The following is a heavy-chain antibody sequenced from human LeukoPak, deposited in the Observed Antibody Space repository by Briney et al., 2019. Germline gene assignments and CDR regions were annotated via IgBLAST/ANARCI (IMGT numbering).Heavy chain of an antibody. Sequence: PGGSLRLSCAASGFTFSSYAMSWVRQAPGKGLEWVSYISSSGSTIYYADSVKGRFTISRDNAKNSLYLQMNSLRAEDTAVYYCAASRAAAGSYYYYGMDVWGQGTTVTVSS. CDR2: ISSSGSTI. CDR3: AASRAAAGSYYYYGMDV. V-gene: IGHV3-48*04. CDR1: GFTFSSYA. D-gene: IGHD6-13*01. J-gene: IGHJ6*02.